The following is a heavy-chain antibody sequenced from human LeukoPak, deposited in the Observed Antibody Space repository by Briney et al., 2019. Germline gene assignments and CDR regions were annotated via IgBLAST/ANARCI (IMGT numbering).Heavy chain of an antibody. CDR1: GFTFSSYA. V-gene: IGHV3-23*01. CDR2: ISGSGGST. D-gene: IGHD3-22*01. J-gene: IGHJ4*02. CDR3: AKDPTDYDSSGTDY. Sequence: GGSLRLSCAASGFTFSSYAMSWVRQAPGKGLEWVSAISGSGGSTYYADSVKGRFTISRDNSKNTLYLQMNSLRAEDTAVYYCAKDPTDYDSSGTDYWGQGTLVTVSS.